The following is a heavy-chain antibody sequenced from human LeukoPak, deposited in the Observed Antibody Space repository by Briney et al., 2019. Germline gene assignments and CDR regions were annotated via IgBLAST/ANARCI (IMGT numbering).Heavy chain of an antibody. Sequence: GGSLRLSCAASGFTFSSYSMNWVRQAPGKGLEWVSSISSSSSYINYADSVKGRFTISRDNAKNSLYLQMNSLRAEDTAVYYCARAHGAVLRYFDWSPRPSDYWGQGTLVTVSS. V-gene: IGHV3-21*01. D-gene: IGHD3-9*01. J-gene: IGHJ4*02. CDR2: ISSSSSYI. CDR1: GFTFSSYS. CDR3: ARAHGAVLRYFDWSPRPSDY.